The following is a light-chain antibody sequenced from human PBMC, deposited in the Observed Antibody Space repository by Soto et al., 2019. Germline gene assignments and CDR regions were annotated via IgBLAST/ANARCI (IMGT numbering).Light chain of an antibody. Sequence: EIVLTQSPGTLSLSPGERATLSCRASQSVNSGYLAWYQQKPGQAPRLLIYGASSRATGIPDRFSGSGSGIDFTLTISRLEPEDFAVYYCQQYGSSSTFGQGTKVEIK. CDR2: GAS. J-gene: IGKJ1*01. CDR1: QSVNSGY. V-gene: IGKV3-20*01. CDR3: QQYGSSST.